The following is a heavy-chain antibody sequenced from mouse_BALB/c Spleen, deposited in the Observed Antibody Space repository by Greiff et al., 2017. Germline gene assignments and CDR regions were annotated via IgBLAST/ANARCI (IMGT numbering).Heavy chain of an antibody. CDR1: GYSITSDYA. CDR3: ARLRYYFDY. CDR2: ISYSGST. D-gene: IGHD1-1*01. J-gene: IGHJ2*01. Sequence: EVKLVESGPGLVKPSQSLSLTCTVTGYSITSDYAWNWIRQFPGNKLEWMGYISYSGSTSYNPSLKSRISITRDTSKNQFFLQLNSVTTEDTATYYCARLRYYFDYWGQGITLTVSS. V-gene: IGHV3-2*02.